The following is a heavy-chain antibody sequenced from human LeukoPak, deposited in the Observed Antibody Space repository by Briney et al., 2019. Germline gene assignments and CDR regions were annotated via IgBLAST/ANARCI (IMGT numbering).Heavy chain of an antibody. Sequence: PSETLSLTCTVSGGSISSYFWTWIRQVPGKGLEWIGYMYYSGSTNYNPSLKSRVTISVDTSKNQFSLKLRSVTAADTAVYYCARDLVTVTKGFDIWGQGTMVSVSS. V-gene: IGHV4-59*01. J-gene: IGHJ3*02. CDR2: MYYSGST. CDR3: ARDLVTVTKGFDI. D-gene: IGHD4-17*01. CDR1: GGSISSYF.